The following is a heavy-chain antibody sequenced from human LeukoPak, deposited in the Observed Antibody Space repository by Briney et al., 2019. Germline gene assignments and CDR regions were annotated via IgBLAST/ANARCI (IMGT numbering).Heavy chain of an antibody. J-gene: IGHJ5*02. CDR3: AKRGGSGTHGDR. CDR2: ISDNGDST. Sequence: PGRSLRLSCAASGFTFRAFGMTWVRQAPGKGLEWVSTISDNGDSTYYADSVKGRFTISRDNSKNTLFLQMNNLRADDTAVYYCAKRGGSGTHGDRWGQGTLVTVSS. V-gene: IGHV3-23*01. D-gene: IGHD3-10*01. CDR1: GFTFRAFG.